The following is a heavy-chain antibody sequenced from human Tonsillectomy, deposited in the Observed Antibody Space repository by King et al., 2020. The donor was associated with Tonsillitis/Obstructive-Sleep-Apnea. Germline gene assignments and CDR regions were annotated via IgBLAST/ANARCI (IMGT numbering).Heavy chain of an antibody. D-gene: IGHD3-10*01. J-gene: IGHJ6*03. Sequence: VQLVESGGGLVQPGGSLRLSCAASGFTFRSYAMSWVRQAPGKGLAWVSAISGSGGSTYYADSVKGRFTISRDNSKNTLYLQMNSLRADDTAIYYCEKVGEYNDYYYMDVWGTGTTVTVSS. V-gene: IGHV3-23*04. CDR1: GFTFRSYA. CDR2: ISGSGGST. CDR3: EKVGEYNDYYYMDV.